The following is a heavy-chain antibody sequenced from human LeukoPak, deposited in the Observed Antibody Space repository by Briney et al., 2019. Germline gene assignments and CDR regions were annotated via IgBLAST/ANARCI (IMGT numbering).Heavy chain of an antibody. V-gene: IGHV4-39*07. J-gene: IGHJ6*03. Sequence: SETLSLTCTVSGGSISSSSYYWSWIRQPPGKGLEWIGEINHSGSTNYNPSLKSRVTISVDTSKNQFSLKLSSVTAADTAVYYCARKRKGISSSYPFLNYYYMDVWGKGTTVTVSS. CDR1: GGSISSSSYY. CDR2: INHSGST. D-gene: IGHD6-13*01. CDR3: ARKRKGISSSYPFLNYYYMDV.